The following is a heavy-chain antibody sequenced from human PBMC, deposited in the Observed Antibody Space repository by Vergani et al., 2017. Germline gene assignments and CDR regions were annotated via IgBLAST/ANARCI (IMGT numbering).Heavy chain of an antibody. D-gene: IGHD4-11*01. CDR1: GGSFTSYH. CDR3: ARVNTETNGQLYYYYYMDV. J-gene: IGHJ6*03. CDR2: IDHTGRP. Sequence: QVQLQQWGGGLLKPSETLSLTCVVNGGSFTSYHWTWIRQSPGEGLEWVGDIDHTGRPDYNPSLKSRLTMSVGKSRNQFSLTLNSVTATDTAIYFCARVNTETNGQLYYYYYMDVWGQGTAVTVS. V-gene: IGHV4-34*01.